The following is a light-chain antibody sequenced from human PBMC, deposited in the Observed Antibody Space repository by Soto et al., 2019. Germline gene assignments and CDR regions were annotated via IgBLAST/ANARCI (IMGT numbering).Light chain of an antibody. V-gene: IGKV3-20*01. CDR2: HTS. CDR1: QSVGGS. CDR3: QKYESSPRT. J-gene: IGKJ1*01. Sequence: VLTQSPGTLSLSPGDSATLSCRASQSVGGSLAWYQQRPGQAPRILVYHTSNRATGIPDRLSASGSGTDFTLTIGRLEPEDFAVYYCQKYESSPRTCGQGTKVDIK.